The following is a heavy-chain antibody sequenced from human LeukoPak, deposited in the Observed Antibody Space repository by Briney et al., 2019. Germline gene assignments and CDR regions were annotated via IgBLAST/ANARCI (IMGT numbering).Heavy chain of an antibody. D-gene: IGHD4-23*01. CDR3: ARYQGSVTEVTPSPLDY. Sequence: GGSLRLSCPASGFTFSDYYMSWIRQAPGKGLEWVSFISSSGSNIYYADSVKGRFTISRDNAKNALYLQMNCLRAEDTAVYYCARYQGSVTEVTPSPLDYWGQGTLVTVPS. CDR2: ISSSGSNI. V-gene: IGHV3-11*01. CDR1: GFTFSDYY. J-gene: IGHJ4*02.